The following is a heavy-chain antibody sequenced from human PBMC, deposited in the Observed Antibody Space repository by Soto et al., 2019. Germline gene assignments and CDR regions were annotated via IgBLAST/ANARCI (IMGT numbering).Heavy chain of an antibody. CDR2: IYYSGST. V-gene: IGHV4-61*08. CDR3: ATRNSGGNWLDP. Sequence: PSETLSLTCTVSGGSISSGGYYWSWIRQHPGKGLEWIGYIYYSGSTYYNPSLKSRVTISADTSKNQFSLKLNSVTAADTAVYYCATRNSGGNWLDPWGQGTLVTVSS. CDR1: GGSISSGGYY. D-gene: IGHD2-15*01. J-gene: IGHJ5*02.